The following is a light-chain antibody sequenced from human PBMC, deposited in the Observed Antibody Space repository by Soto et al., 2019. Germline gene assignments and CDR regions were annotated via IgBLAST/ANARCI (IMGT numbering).Light chain of an antibody. V-gene: IGKV3-20*01. Sequence: EIALTQSPGTLSLSPGERATLSCRASQTVGSSYLAWYQQKPGQTPKLLIYSTSSRATGIPDRFSGSGSGTDFTLTISRLEPEDFAVYYCQQYDSSAMYTFGQGTKLEIK. CDR1: QTVGSSY. J-gene: IGKJ2*01. CDR2: STS. CDR3: QQYDSSAMYT.